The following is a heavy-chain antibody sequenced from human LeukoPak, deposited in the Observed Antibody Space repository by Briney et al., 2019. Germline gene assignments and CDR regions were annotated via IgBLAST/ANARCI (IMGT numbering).Heavy chain of an antibody. V-gene: IGHV4-59*01. CDR2: IYNTGST. CDR3: ARGGDYDFWSGYSNYYYMDV. J-gene: IGHJ6*03. Sequence: SETLSHTCTVSGASITSYYWIWIRQPPGKGLEWIGYIYNTGSTSYNPSLKSRVTISEDTSKNQFSLKLSSVTAADTAVYYCARGGDYDFWSGYSNYYYMDVWGKGTTVTVSS. CDR1: GASITSYY. D-gene: IGHD3-3*01.